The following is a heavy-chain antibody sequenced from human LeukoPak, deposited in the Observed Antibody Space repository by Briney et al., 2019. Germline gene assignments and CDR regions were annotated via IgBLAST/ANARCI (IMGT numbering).Heavy chain of an antibody. CDR2: IYSGGST. D-gene: IGHD1-26*01. CDR1: GFTVRSNY. CDR3: ARVESGNYYNY. V-gene: IGHV3-66*01. J-gene: IGHJ4*02. Sequence: PGGSLRLSCAASGFTVRSNYMSWVRQAPGKGLEWVSVIYSGGSTYYADSVKGRFTISRDNSKNTLYLQMNSLRAEDTAVYYCARVESGNYYNYWGQGTLITASS.